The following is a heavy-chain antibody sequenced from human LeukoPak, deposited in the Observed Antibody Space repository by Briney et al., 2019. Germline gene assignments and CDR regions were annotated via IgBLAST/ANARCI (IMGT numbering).Heavy chain of an antibody. Sequence: SETLSLTCAVYGGSFSGYYWSWIRQPPGKGLEWIGEINHSGSTNYNPSLKSRVTISVDTSKNQFSLKLSSVTAADTAVYYCARSRYYDYRDGVDVWGQGTTVTVSS. CDR2: INHSGST. D-gene: IGHD3-16*01. CDR1: GGSFSGYY. CDR3: ARSRYYDYRDGVDV. V-gene: IGHV4-34*01. J-gene: IGHJ6*02.